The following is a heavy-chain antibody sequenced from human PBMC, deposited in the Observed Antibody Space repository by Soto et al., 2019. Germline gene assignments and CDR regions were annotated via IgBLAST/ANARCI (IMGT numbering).Heavy chain of an antibody. D-gene: IGHD3-3*01. V-gene: IGHV3-23*01. CDR3: ANSMTYYDFWSGYRSEYYYMDV. CDR1: GFTFSSYA. J-gene: IGHJ6*03. CDR2: ISGSGGST. Sequence: GGSLRLSCAASGFTFSSYAMSWVRQAPGKGLEWVSAISGSGGSTYYADSVKGRFTISRDNSKNTLYLQMNSLRAEDTAVYYCANSMTYYDFWSGYRSEYYYMDVWGKGITVTVSS.